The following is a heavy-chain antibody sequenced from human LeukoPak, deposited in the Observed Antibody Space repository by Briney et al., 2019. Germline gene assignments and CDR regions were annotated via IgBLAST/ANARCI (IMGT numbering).Heavy chain of an antibody. Sequence: GSLRLSCAASGFTFSSYSMNWVRQPPGKGLEWIGEINHSGSTNYNPSLKSRVTISVDTSKNQFSLKLSSVTAADTAVYYCARGLRNDYWGQGTLVTVSS. V-gene: IGHV4-34*01. J-gene: IGHJ4*02. D-gene: IGHD1-14*01. CDR1: GFTFSSYS. CDR3: ARGLRNDY. CDR2: INHSGST.